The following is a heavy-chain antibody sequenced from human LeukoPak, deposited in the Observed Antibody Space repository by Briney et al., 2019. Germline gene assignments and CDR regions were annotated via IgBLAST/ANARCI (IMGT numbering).Heavy chain of an antibody. CDR1: GGSISSYY. CDR2: IYYSGST. J-gene: IGHJ4*02. V-gene: IGHV4-59*08. Sequence: SETLSHTCTVSGGSISSYYWSWIRQPPGKGLEWVGYIYYSGSTNYNPSLKSRVTISVDTSKNQFSLKLSSVTAADTAVYYCARSPEYDFWSGSFDYWGQGTLVTVSS. CDR3: ARSPEYDFWSGSFDY. D-gene: IGHD3-3*01.